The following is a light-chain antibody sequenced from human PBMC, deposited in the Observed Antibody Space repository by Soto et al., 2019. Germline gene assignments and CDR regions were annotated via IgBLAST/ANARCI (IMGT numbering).Light chain of an antibody. CDR3: QQYYTWPPT. CDR1: QSVGSD. J-gene: IGKJ4*01. Sequence: EIVMTQSPVPLSVSPGEGVTLSCRASQSVGSDLAWYQQKPGQPPRLLIYYTSVRVTGIPARFSGGGSGTECTLTINSLQSEDFAVYFCQQYYTWPPTFGGGTPVEI. CDR2: YTS. V-gene: IGKV3D-15*01.